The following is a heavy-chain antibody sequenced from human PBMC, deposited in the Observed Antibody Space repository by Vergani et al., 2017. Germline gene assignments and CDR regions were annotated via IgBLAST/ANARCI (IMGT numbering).Heavy chain of an antibody. CDR3: ADLYGDDGFSPF. J-gene: IGHJ4*02. D-gene: IGHD2-21*01. V-gene: IGHV3-23*01. CDR2: ISGPGLST. Sequence: EVHLLESGGGLVQPGGSLRLSCAASGSTFSNSAVSWVRQAPGRGLAWVSSISGPGLSTYYADSVKGRFSISRDNSKNTVYLQINSLRAEDTAFYYCADLYGDDGFSPFWGQGTLVTVSS. CDR1: GSTFSNSA.